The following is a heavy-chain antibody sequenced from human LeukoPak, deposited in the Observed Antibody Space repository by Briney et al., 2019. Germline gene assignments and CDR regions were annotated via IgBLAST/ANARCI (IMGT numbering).Heavy chain of an antibody. J-gene: IGHJ6*02. CDR2: INPSGGST. V-gene: IGHV1-46*01. D-gene: IGHD2-2*01. CDR1: GHTFTSYY. Sequence: ASVKVSCKASGHTFTSYYMHWVRQAPGQGLEWMGIINPSGGSTSYAQKFQGRVTMTRDTSTSTVYMELSSLRSEDTAVYYCARDQLSYAYGMDVWGQGTTVTVSS. CDR3: ARDQLSYAYGMDV.